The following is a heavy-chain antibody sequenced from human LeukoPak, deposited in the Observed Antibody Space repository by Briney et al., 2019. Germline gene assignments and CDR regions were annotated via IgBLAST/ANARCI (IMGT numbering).Heavy chain of an antibody. J-gene: IGHJ4*02. Sequence: GGFLRLSCAASGFTLRNYAMSWVRQAPGKGLEWVSSIGAGDKYTYYADSVKGRFTISRDNSKNTLYLQMNSLRAEDTAVYYCAKTTQPAYFSSSWLFDYWGQGTLVTVSS. D-gene: IGHD6-13*01. CDR2: IGAGDKYT. CDR3: AKTTQPAYFSSSWLFDY. V-gene: IGHV3-23*01. CDR1: GFTLRNYA.